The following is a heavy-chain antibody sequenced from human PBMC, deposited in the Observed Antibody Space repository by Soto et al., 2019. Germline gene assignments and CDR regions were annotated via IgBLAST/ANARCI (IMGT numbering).Heavy chain of an antibody. CDR2: IIPILGIA. CDR1: GGTFSSYT. V-gene: IGHV1-69*08. D-gene: IGHD2-15*01. Sequence: QVQLVQSGAEVKKPGSSVKVSCKASGGTFSSYTISWVRQAPGQGLEWMGRIIPILGIANYAQKFQGRVTITADKSTSTAYMELSSLRSEDTAVYYCARDCESNSGGSCYRTPWGQGTLVTVSS. CDR3: ARDCESNSGGSCYRTP. J-gene: IGHJ5*02.